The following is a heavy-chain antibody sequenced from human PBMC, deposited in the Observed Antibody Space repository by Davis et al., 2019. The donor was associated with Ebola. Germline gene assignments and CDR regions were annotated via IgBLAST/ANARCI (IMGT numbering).Heavy chain of an antibody. J-gene: IGHJ6*04. CDR1: GFTFSSYS. D-gene: IGHD6-19*01. CDR3: ARDSSGWYSRYYYGMDV. Sequence: GESLKISCAASGFTFSSYSMNWVRQAPGKGLEWVSYISSSSSTIYYADSVKGRFTISRDNSKNTLYLQMNSLRAEDTAVYYCARDSSGWYSRYYYGMDVWGKGTTVTVSS. V-gene: IGHV3-48*01. CDR2: ISSSSSTI.